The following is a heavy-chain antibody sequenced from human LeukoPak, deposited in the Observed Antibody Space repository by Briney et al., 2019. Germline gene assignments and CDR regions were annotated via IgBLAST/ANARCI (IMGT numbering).Heavy chain of an antibody. CDR3: PRVDGSPDY. Sequence: ASVKVSCKASGYTFTSYGISWVRQAPGQGLEWMGWISAYNGNTNYAQKFQGRVTITRDTSISTVFLELSSVRSEDTALYFCPRVDGSPDYWGQGTLVTVSS. J-gene: IGHJ4*02. CDR2: ISAYNGNT. V-gene: IGHV1-18*01. D-gene: IGHD2-15*01. CDR1: GYTFTSYG.